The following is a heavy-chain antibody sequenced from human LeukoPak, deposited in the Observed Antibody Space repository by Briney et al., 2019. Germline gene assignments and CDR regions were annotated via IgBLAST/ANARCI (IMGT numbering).Heavy chain of an antibody. J-gene: IGHJ4*02. V-gene: IGHV1-18*01. D-gene: IGHD6-19*01. CDR3: ARVNSGWNFDF. CDR1: GYTFPNYG. CDR2: ITVYNGNT. Sequence: ASVKVSRKPSGYTFPNYGITWVRPAPGQGLEWMGWITVYNGNTNYGQKVQGRVTMTTDTSTNTAYMELRSLRSDDTAVYYCARVNSGWNFDFWGQGTLVTVSS.